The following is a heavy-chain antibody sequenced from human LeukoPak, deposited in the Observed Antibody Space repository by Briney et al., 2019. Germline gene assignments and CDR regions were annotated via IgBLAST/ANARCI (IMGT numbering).Heavy chain of an antibody. CDR3: ARSIYYGSGSYGGYCYYMDV. J-gene: IGHJ6*03. CDR1: GGTFSSYT. V-gene: IGHV1-69*02. D-gene: IGHD3-10*01. Sequence: ASVKVSCKASGGTFSSYTISWVRQAPGQGLEWMGRIIPILGIANYAQKFQGRVTITADKSTSTAYMELSSLRSEDTAVYYCARSIYYGSGSYGGYCYYMDVWGKGTTVTVSS. CDR2: IIPILGIA.